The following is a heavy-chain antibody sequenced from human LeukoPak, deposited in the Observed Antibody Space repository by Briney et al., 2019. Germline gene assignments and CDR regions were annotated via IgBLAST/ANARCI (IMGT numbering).Heavy chain of an antibody. D-gene: IGHD6-13*01. CDR3: ARSSPPIASPNSSSWYDFDY. Sequence: SETLSLTCAVSGGSISSGGYSWSWIRQPPGKGLEWIGSIYHSGSTYYNPSLKSRVTISVDTSKNQFSLKLSSVTAADTAVYYCARSSPPIASPNSSSWYDFDYWGQGTLVTVSS. CDR1: GGSISSGGYS. J-gene: IGHJ4*02. V-gene: IGHV4-30-2*03. CDR2: IYHSGST.